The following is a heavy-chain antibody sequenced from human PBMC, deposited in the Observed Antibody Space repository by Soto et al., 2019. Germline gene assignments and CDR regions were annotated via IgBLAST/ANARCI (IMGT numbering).Heavy chain of an antibody. J-gene: IGHJ5*02. CDR2: INHSGNT. CDR1: GASLSDNY. Sequence: QVHLQQWGAGLLKPSETLSLTCAVYGASLSDNYCNWLRQPPGKGLEWIGEINHSGNTTYNPSLRSRVTTSIDTSKNQLSLNLRSVSAAATAVYYCARGRGEFAAWGQGTPVTVSS. V-gene: IGHV4-34*01. CDR3: ARGRGEFAA. D-gene: IGHD2-21*01.